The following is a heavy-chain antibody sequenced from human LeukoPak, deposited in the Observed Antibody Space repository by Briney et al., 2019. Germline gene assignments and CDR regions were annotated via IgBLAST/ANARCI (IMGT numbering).Heavy chain of an antibody. D-gene: IGHD5-18*01. CDR1: GGSISSYY. V-gene: IGHV4-59*01. CDR3: ARTYSYGYGIYFDY. J-gene: IGHJ4*02. Sequence: SETLSLTCTVSGGSISSYYRSWIRQPPGKGLEWIGYIYYSGSTNYNPSLKSRVTISVDTSKNQFSLKLSSVTAADTAVYYCARTYSYGYGIYFDYWGQGTLVTVSS. CDR2: IYYSGST.